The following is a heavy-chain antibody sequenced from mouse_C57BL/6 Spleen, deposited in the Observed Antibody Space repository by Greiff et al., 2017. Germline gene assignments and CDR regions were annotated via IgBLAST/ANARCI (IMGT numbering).Heavy chain of an antibody. Sequence: EVKLMESGGGLVQPGGSMKLSCVASGFTFSNYWMNWVRQSPEQGLEWVAQIRLKSDNYATNYAESVKGRFTISRDDSKSSVYLQMNNLRAEDTGIYYCTGPGDYWGQGTTLTVSS. V-gene: IGHV6-3*01. CDR1: GFTFSNYW. J-gene: IGHJ2*01. CDR2: IRLKSDNYAT. CDR3: TGPGDY.